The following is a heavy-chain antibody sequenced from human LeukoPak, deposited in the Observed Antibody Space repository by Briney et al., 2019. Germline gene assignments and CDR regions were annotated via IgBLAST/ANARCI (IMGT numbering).Heavy chain of an antibody. CDR3: ARDRYYYDSSAYYYFFHY. J-gene: IGHJ4*02. CDR2: IHTSVRT. Sequence: PSETLSLICTVSGGSISNYWSWIRQPAGKGLEWIGRIHTSVRTNYNPSLKSRVTMSVDTSKNQFSLKLSSVTAADTAVYYCARDRYYYDSSAYYYFFHYWGQGTLVTVSS. D-gene: IGHD3-22*01. CDR1: GGSISNY. V-gene: IGHV4-4*07.